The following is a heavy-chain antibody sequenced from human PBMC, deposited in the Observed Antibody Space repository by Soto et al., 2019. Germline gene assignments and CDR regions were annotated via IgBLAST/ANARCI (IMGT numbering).Heavy chain of an antibody. V-gene: IGHV3-64D*08. D-gene: IGHD2-2*01. CDR1: GFTFSSYA. CDR2: ISSNGGST. Sequence: EVQLVESGGGLVQPGGSLRLSCSASGFTFSSYAMHWVRQAPGKGLEYVSAISSNGGSTYYADSVKGRFTISRDNSKNTLYLQMSSLRAEDTAVYYCVKARTSCCYLTSYYYYCGMDVWGQGTTVTVSS. J-gene: IGHJ6*02. CDR3: VKARTSCCYLTSYYYYCGMDV.